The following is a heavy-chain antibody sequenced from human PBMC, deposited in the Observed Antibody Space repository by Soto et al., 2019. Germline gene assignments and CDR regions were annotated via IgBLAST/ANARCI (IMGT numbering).Heavy chain of an antibody. CDR3: VKDGGSGWPYFDDMDV. J-gene: IGHJ6*02. CDR2: ILYDGSKK. V-gene: IGHV3-30*18. D-gene: IGHD6-19*01. CDR1: GFTFSSYG. Sequence: GGSLRLSCAASGFTFSSYGMHWVRQAPGKGLEWVAVILYDGSKKYYADSVKGRFTISRDNSKNTLYLQMSSLRAEDTALYYCVKDGGSGWPYFDDMDVWGQGTTVTVS.